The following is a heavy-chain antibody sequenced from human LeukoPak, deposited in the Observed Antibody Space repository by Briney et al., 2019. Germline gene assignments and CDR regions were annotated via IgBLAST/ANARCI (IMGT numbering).Heavy chain of an antibody. CDR1: GFTFSSYW. CDR3: ARRYCSGGSCYQYFDY. D-gene: IGHD2-15*01. V-gene: IGHV3-7*04. J-gene: IGHJ4*02. Sequence: GGSLRLSCAASGFTFSSYWMSWVRQAPGAGLEWVANIKQDGSEKYYVDSVKGRFTISRDNAKNSLYQQMNSLRAEDTAVYYCARRYCSGGSCYQYFDYWGQGTLVTVSS. CDR2: IKQDGSEK.